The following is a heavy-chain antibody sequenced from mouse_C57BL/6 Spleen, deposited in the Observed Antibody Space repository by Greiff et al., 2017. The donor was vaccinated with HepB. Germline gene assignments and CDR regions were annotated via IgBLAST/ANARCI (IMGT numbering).Heavy chain of an antibody. CDR1: GYTFTEYT. D-gene: IGHD2-4*01. CDR2: FYPGSGSI. Sequence: VKLMESGAELVKPGASVKLSCKASGYTFTEYTIHWVKQRSGQGLEWIGWFYPGSGSIKYNEKFKDKATLTADKSSSTVYMELSRLTSEDSAVYFCARHEVGSTMITTGAMDYWGQGTSVTVSS. V-gene: IGHV1-62-2*01. CDR3: ARHEVGSTMITTGAMDY. J-gene: IGHJ4*01.